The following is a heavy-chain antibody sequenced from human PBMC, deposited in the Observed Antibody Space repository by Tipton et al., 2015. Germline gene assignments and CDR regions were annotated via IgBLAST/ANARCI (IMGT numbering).Heavy chain of an antibody. CDR1: SDSISKYY. CDR2: IQYSGST. D-gene: IGHD4-23*01. J-gene: IGHJ4*02. V-gene: IGHV4-59*01. Sequence: TLSLTCTVSSDSISKYYWSWIRQPPGTELEWIGYIQYSGSTNYNPSLKSRVTISVDTSKTQFSLKMSSVTASDTAVYYCARARGRHGGLFDSWGQGILDTVSS. CDR3: ARARGRHGGLFDS.